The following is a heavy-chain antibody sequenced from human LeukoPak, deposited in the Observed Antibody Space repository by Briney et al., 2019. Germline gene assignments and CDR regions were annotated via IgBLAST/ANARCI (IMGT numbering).Heavy chain of an antibody. V-gene: IGHV3-30-3*01. D-gene: IGHD6-13*01. CDR1: GFTFSSYA. CDR2: ISYDGSNK. CDR3: ARDPTAAGTTRNYYYYGMDV. J-gene: IGHJ6*02. Sequence: GGSLRLPCAASGFTFSSYAMHWVRQAPGKGLEWVAVISYDGSNKYYADSVKGRFTISRDNSKNTLYLQMNSLRAEDTAVYYCARDPTAAGTTRNYYYYGMDVWGQGTTVTVSS.